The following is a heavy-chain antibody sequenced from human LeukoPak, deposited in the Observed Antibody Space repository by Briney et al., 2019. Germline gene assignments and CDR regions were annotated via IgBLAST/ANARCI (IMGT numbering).Heavy chain of an antibody. J-gene: IGHJ3*02. CDR3: AVLDIAAWVDAFDI. CDR1: GFTFGSYG. Sequence: GGSLRLSCVASGFTFGSYGLHWVRQAPGKGLEWMTFITKDGRNKYYADSVKGRFTISRDNSKNTLYLQMDSLRADDTAVYYCAVLDIAAWVDAFDIWGQGTMVTVSS. V-gene: IGHV3-30*19. D-gene: IGHD6-6*01. CDR2: ITKDGRNK.